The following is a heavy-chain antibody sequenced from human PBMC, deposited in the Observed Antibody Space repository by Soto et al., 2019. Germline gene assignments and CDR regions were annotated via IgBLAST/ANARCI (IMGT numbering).Heavy chain of an antibody. J-gene: IGHJ6*03. CDR3: ARGQATYCDYIWGSYRYTPHYYYYMDV. CDR2: INHSGST. Sequence: PSETLSLTCAVYGGSFSGYYWSWIRQPPGKGLEWIGEINHSGSTNYNPSLKSRVTISVDTSKNQFSLKLSSVTAADTAVYYCARGQATYCDYIWGSYRYTPHYYYYMDVWGKGTTVTVSS. V-gene: IGHV4-34*01. D-gene: IGHD3-16*02. CDR1: GGSFSGYY.